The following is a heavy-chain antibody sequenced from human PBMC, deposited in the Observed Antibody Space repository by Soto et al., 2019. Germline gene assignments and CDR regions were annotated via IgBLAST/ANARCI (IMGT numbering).Heavy chain of an antibody. Sequence: SETLSLTCTVSGGSISSGDYYWSWIRQPPGKGLEWIGYIYYSGSTYYNPSLKSRVTISVDTSKNQFSLKLSSVTAADTAVYYCAGSPYGDYVTLDYWGQGTLVTVSS. CDR2: IYYSGST. CDR1: GGSISSGDYY. CDR3: AGSPYGDYVTLDY. J-gene: IGHJ4*02. V-gene: IGHV4-30-4*01. D-gene: IGHD4-17*01.